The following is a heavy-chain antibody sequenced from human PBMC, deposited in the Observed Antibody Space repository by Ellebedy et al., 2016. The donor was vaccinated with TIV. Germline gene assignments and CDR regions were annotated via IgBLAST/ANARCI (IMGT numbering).Heavy chain of an antibody. J-gene: IGHJ6*02. Sequence: SETLSLTCTVSGGSISSYYWSWIRQPAGKGLEWIGRIYTSESTNYNPSLKSRVTMSLDTSKNQFSLQLNSVIPDDTAVYYCARGWFGSGMGVWGQGTTVTVSS. CDR2: IYTSEST. V-gene: IGHV4-4*07. D-gene: IGHD3-16*01. CDR1: GGSISSYY. CDR3: ARGWFGSGMGV.